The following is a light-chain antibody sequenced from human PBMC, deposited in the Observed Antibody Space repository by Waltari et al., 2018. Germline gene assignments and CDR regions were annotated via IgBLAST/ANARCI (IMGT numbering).Light chain of an antibody. J-gene: IGLJ1*01. Sequence: QSALTQPASVSGSPGQSITIPCTGTSSNVGGYNFCPWYQQHPGKVPNLIIYDVTNRPSGVSNRFSGSKSGNTASLTISGLQAEDEADYYCSSYTTSSTYVFGTGTKVTVL. CDR1: SSNVGGYNF. V-gene: IGLV2-14*03. CDR3: SSYTTSSTYV. CDR2: DVT.